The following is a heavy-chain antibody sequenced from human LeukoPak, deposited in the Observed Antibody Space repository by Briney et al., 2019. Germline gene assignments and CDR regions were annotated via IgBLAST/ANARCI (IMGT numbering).Heavy chain of an antibody. CDR2: IDHSGRT. Sequence: PSETLSLTCAVSGGSFSGYYWSWIRQSPGKGLEWIGEIDHSGRTHYNPSLKSRVTISVDTSKNQFSLNLSSVTAADTAVYYCARGEYTSFYDSSSSYPNNYYYYMDVWGKGTTVTVSS. CDR3: ARGEYTSFYDSSSSYPNNYYYYMDV. J-gene: IGHJ6*03. V-gene: IGHV4-34*01. D-gene: IGHD3-22*01. CDR1: GGSFSGYY.